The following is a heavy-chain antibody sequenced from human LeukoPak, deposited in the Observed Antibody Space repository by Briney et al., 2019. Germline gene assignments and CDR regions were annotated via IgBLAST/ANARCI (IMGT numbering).Heavy chain of an antibody. CDR2: ISGGDNST. CDR3: AKEWSGNGYVDY. J-gene: IGHJ4*02. Sequence: GGSLRLSCAASGFTFSSYAMSWVRQAPGKGLQWVSAISGGDNSTYYAGSVKGRFTISRDNSKNALYLQMYSLRVEDTAVYYCAKEWSGNGYVDYWGQGTLVTVSS. CDR1: GFTFSSYA. V-gene: IGHV3-23*01. D-gene: IGHD3-10*01.